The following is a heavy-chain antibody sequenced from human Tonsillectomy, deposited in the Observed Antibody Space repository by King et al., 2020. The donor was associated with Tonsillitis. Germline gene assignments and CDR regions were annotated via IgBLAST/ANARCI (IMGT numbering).Heavy chain of an antibody. CDR1: GFTFSSYA. CDR2: ISGSGGST. J-gene: IGHJ3*01. CDR3: AKDKVATMPRGAFDL. Sequence: EVQLVESGGGLVQIGGSLRLSCAASGFTFSSYAMSWVRQAPGKGLEWVSSISGSGGSTYSADSVKGRFTISRDNSKNTLYLQMNSLRAEDTAVYYCAKDKVATMPRGAFDLWGQGTMVTVSS. V-gene: IGHV3-23*04. D-gene: IGHD5-12*01.